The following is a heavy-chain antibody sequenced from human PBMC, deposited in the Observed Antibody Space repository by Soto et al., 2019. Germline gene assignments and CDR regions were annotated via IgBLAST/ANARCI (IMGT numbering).Heavy chain of an antibody. CDR3: ARGNLSFDFDS. V-gene: IGHV3-30*16. Sequence: QVQLVQSGAEVKKPGSSVKVSCKASGGTFSSYAISWVRQAPGQGLEWVAFISGDGINTHYADSVRGRFTLSRDYSKKTMYLQMDTLREDDTALYYCARGNLSFDFDSWGQGTLVTVSS. J-gene: IGHJ4*02. D-gene: IGHD3-10*01. CDR1: GGTFSSYA. CDR2: ISGDGINT.